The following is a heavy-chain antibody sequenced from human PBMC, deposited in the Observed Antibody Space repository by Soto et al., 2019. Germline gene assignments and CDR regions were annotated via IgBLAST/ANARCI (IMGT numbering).Heavy chain of an antibody. Sequence: ASVKVSCKASGGTFSSYTISWVRQAPGQGLEWMGRIIPILGIANYAQKFQGRVTITADKSTSTAYMELSSLRSEDTAVYYCARVAVTRGSDAFDIWGQGKMVPVS. CDR2: IIPILGIA. V-gene: IGHV1-69*02. CDR3: ARVAVTRGSDAFDI. D-gene: IGHD1-26*01. J-gene: IGHJ3*02. CDR1: GGTFSSYT.